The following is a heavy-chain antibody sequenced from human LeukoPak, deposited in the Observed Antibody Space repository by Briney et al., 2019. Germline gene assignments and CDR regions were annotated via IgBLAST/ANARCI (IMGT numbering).Heavy chain of an antibody. J-gene: IGHJ4*02. CDR2: INGRGDST. CDR1: GFSFSSYA. V-gene: IGHV3-23*01. CDR3: ARGAGYNYPYYFDY. D-gene: IGHD5-24*01. Sequence: GGSLRLSCAASGFSFSSYAMSWVRQAPGKGLEWVSGINGRGDSTVYADSVKGRFTISRDNSKNTLYLQMNSLRAEDTAVYYCARGAGYNYPYYFDYWGQGTLVTVSS.